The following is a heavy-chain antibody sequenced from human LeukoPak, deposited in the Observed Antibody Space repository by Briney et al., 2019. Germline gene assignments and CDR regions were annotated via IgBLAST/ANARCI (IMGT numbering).Heavy chain of an antibody. D-gene: IGHD3-9*01. CDR2: ITAGGSFK. J-gene: IGHJ4*02. Sequence: GGSLRLSCAASGFTFSNYAMNWVRQAPGKGLDWVSSITAGGSFKYYADSVEGRFTISRDNAKNSLYLQMSSLTPEDTAVYYCARNYDVLTGYPYCFDHWGQGILVTVSS. CDR3: ARNYDVLTGYPYCFDH. CDR1: GFTFSNYA. V-gene: IGHV3-21*01.